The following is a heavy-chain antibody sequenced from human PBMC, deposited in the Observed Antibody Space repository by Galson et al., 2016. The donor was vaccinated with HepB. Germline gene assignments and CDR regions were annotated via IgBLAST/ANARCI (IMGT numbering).Heavy chain of an antibody. CDR2: IKEDGSEK. J-gene: IGHJ6*02. CDR3: AKIRGMDV. Sequence: SLRLSCAASGFTFSSYWMSWVRQAPGKGLEWVANIKEDGSEKYYVDSVKGRFTISRDNAKNSLYLQMNSLRVEDTAVYYCAKIRGMDVWGRGTTVSVSS. D-gene: IGHD3-3*02. V-gene: IGHV3-7*01. CDR1: GFTFSSYW.